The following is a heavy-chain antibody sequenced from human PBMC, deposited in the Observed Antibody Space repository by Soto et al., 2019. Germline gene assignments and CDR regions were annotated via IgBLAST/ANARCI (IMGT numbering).Heavy chain of an antibody. V-gene: IGHV1-69*02. CDR2: IIPILGIA. Sequence: ASVKVSCKASGGTFSSYTISWVRQAPGQGLEWMGRIIPILGIANYAQKFQGRVTITADKSTSTAYMELSSLRSEDTAVYYCARGEVLRYFDWLTNLDYWGQGTLVTVSS. CDR1: GGTFSSYT. D-gene: IGHD3-9*01. CDR3: ARGEVLRYFDWLTNLDY. J-gene: IGHJ4*02.